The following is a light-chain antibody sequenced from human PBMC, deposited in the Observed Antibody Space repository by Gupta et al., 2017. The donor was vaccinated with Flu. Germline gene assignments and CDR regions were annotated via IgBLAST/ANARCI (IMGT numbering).Light chain of an antibody. CDR3: LQADGNPPT. CDR1: QSVFYDAGNKNY. CDR2: WAS. Sequence: SLGERATINCKSSQSVFYDAGNKNYLSRHQQKLCLPPKVLINWASIRVSGVPDTSLGRGPGTDFTLTIKSLQAEDVAVYYCLQADGNPPTFGGGTKLEMK. V-gene: IGKV4-1*01. J-gene: IGKJ4*01.